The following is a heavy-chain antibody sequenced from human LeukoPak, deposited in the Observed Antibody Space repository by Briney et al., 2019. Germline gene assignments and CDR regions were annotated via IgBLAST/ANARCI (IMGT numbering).Heavy chain of an antibody. D-gene: IGHD2-15*01. CDR1: GFTFSSYS. Sequence: PGGSLRLSCAASGFTFSSYSMNWVRQAPGKGLGWVSSISSSSSYIYFADSLKGRFTISRHNAKKSVYLQMNSLRAEDTAVYYCARGALDAATPFDSWGQGTLVTVSS. J-gene: IGHJ5*01. CDR3: ARGALDAATPFDS. CDR2: ISSSSSYI. V-gene: IGHV3-21*01.